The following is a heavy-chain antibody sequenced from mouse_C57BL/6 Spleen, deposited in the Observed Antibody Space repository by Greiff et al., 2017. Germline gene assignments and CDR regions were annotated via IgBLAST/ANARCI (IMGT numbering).Heavy chain of an antibody. CDR1: GFTFSSYA. CDR2: ISDGGSYT. CDR3: ARETYGSSYGGYAMDY. J-gene: IGHJ4*01. V-gene: IGHV5-4*01. D-gene: IGHD1-1*01. Sequence: EVKLVESGGGLVKPGGSLKLSCAASGFTFSSYAMSWVRQTPEKRLEWVATISDGGSYTYYPDNVKGRFTISRDNAKNNLYLQMSHLKSEDTAMYYCARETYGSSYGGYAMDYWGQVTSVTVSS.